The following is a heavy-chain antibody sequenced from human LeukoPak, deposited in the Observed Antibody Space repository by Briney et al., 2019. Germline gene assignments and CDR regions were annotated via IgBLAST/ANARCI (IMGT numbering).Heavy chain of an antibody. CDR3: ARSDGGRSDH. CDR2: IYYSGST. D-gene: IGHD1-26*01. J-gene: IGHJ4*02. Sequence: SETLSLTCTVSGGSISSYYWSWIRQPPGKGLEWIGYIYYSGSTNYNPSLKSRVTISVDTSKSQFSLKLSSVTAADTAVYYCARSDGGRSDHWGQGTLVTVSS. V-gene: IGHV4-59*08. CDR1: GGSISSYY.